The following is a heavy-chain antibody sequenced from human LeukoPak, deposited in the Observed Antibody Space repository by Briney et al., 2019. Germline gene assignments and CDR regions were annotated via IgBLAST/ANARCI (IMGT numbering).Heavy chain of an antibody. D-gene: IGHD3-22*01. CDR3: ARSTLDSSGYDY. Sequence: SETLSLTCTVSGGSISSYYWSWIRQPPGKGLEWLGYFHSSGHTNSNPSLKSRLTMSVDTSQNQFSLKLSSVTAADTAVYYCARSTLDSSGYDYWGQGTLVTVSS. CDR1: GGSISSYY. J-gene: IGHJ4*02. V-gene: IGHV4-59*12. CDR2: FHSSGHT.